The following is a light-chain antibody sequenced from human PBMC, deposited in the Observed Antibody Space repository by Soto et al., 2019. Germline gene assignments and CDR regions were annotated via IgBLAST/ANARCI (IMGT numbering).Light chain of an antibody. CDR3: QQYDKWPPT. CDR1: QSVDIS. CDR2: GAS. V-gene: IGKV3-15*01. J-gene: IGKJ1*01. Sequence: EIVLTQSPATLSVSPGERVTLSCRASQSVDISLAWYQQKPGQAPRLLIYGASTRATGIPVRFSGSGSGTEFTLTISSLQSEDFAVYYCQQYDKWPPTFGQGTKVDI.